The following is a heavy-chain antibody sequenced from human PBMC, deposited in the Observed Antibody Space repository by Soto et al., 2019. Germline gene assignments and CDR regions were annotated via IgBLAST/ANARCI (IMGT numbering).Heavy chain of an antibody. V-gene: IGHV3-23*01. J-gene: IGHJ3*01. D-gene: IGHD2-8*01. Sequence: EVQLLESGGGLVRPGGSLRLSCAASGFTFYNYAMNWVRQAPGKGLEWVSTISGGGDGTYYADSVKGRVTISRDNSRNTLYLQTNGQRAEDTAVYYCAKKGLGSLATYCTTGDCHYAFDVWGQGTLVTVSS. CDR1: GFTFYNYA. CDR3: AKKGLGSLATYCTTGDCHYAFDV. CDR2: ISGGGDGT.